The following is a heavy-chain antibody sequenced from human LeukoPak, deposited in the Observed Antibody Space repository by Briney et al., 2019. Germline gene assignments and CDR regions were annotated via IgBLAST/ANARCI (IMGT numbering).Heavy chain of an antibody. V-gene: IGHV4-38-2*02. D-gene: IGHD6-19*01. CDR2: IYISGSGST. J-gene: IGHJ6*03. Sequence: SETLSLTCTVSGYSISSGYYWAWIRQPAGKGLEWIGRIYISGSGSTNYNPSLKSRVTMSVDTSKNQFSLKLSSVTAADTAVYYCARDKRVAVAGTYIYYYYMDVWGNGTTVTISS. CDR3: ARDKRVAVAGTYIYYYYMDV. CDR1: GYSISSGYY.